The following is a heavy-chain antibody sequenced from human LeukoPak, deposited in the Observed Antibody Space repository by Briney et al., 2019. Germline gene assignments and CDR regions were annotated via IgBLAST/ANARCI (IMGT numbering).Heavy chain of an antibody. V-gene: IGHV3-23*01. D-gene: IGHD3-22*01. CDR1: GFTFSTYA. CDR3: AKTHDSNGYHTDDAFDL. CDR2: ISVSGSST. Sequence: GGSLRLSCAASGFTFSTYAMNWVRQAPGKGLEWVSVISVSGSSTYYADSVKGRFTISRDSSKSTLYLQMNSLRAEDTAIYYCAKTHDSNGYHTDDAFDLWGQGTMVTVSS. J-gene: IGHJ3*01.